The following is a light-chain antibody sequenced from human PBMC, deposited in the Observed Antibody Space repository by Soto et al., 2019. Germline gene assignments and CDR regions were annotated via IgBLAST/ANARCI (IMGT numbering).Light chain of an antibody. CDR2: EGN. Sequence: QSVLTQPASVSGSPGQSITMSCAGASSDVGSYNLVSWYQQYPGKDPKLIIYEGNKRPSGVSNRFSGSGSGNTASLTISGLQAEDAADYYCFSYTGSSTSFGGGTKLTVL. CDR3: FSYTGSSTS. V-gene: IGLV2-23*01. CDR1: SSDVGSYNL. J-gene: IGLJ3*02.